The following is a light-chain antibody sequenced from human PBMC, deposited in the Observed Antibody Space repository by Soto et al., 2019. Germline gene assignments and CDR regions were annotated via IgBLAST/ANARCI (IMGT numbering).Light chain of an antibody. J-gene: IGKJ4*01. V-gene: IGKV1D-13*01. CDR2: DAS. Sequence: AIQLTQSPSSLSASVGDRVTITCRASQGISSALAWYQHKPGRAPRLLIYDASSLQSGVSSRFSGSGSGTDFTLTISSLQPEDFATYYCQQFKNYALTFGGGTKLEIK. CDR1: QGISSA. CDR3: QQFKNYALT.